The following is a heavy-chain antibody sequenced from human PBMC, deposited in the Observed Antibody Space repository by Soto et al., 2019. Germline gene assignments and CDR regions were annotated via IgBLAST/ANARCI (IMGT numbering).Heavy chain of an antibody. CDR3: ARATANCSSTSCLQIDY. J-gene: IGHJ4*02. CDR2: IYYSGST. V-gene: IGHV4-31*03. Sequence: SETLSLTCTVSGGSISSGGYYWSWIRQHPGKGLEWIGYIYYSGSTYYNPSLKSRVTISVDTSKNQFSLKLSSVTAADTAVYYCARATANCSSTSCLQIDYWGQGTLVTVSS. CDR1: GGSISSGGYY. D-gene: IGHD2-2*01.